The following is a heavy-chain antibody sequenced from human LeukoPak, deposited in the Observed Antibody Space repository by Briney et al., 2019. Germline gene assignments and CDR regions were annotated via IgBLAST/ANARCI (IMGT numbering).Heavy chain of an antibody. CDR2: INHSGST. V-gene: IGHV4-34*01. CDR1: GGSFSGYY. D-gene: IGHD6-13*01. CDR3: ARGGQLADY. Sequence: SETLSLTCAVHGGSFSGYYWSWIRQPPGKGLEWIGEINHSGSTNYNPSLKSRVTISVDTSKNQFSLKLSSVTAADTAVYYCARGGQLADYWGQGTLVTVSS. J-gene: IGHJ4*02.